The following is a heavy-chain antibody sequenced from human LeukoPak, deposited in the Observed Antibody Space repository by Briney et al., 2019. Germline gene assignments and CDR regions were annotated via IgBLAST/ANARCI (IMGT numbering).Heavy chain of an antibody. CDR3: ARAVGDFWSGYSAFDI. D-gene: IGHD3-3*01. J-gene: IGHJ3*02. CDR2: IYYSGST. CDR1: GGSISSSSYY. Sequence: SETLSLTCTVSGGSISSSSYYWGWIRQPPGKGLEWIRSIYYSGSTYYNPSLKSRVTISVDTSKNQFSLKLSSVTAADTAVYYCARAVGDFWSGYSAFDIWGQGTMVTVSS. V-gene: IGHV4-39*07.